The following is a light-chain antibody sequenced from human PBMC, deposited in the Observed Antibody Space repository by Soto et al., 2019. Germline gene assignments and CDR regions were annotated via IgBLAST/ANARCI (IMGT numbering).Light chain of an antibody. CDR2: DAS. CDR3: QQYHSAPRT. Sequence: DIVLTQSPGTLSLSPGERATLSCRASQSISSNYLAWYQQKPGQAPRLLIYDASSRATGIPDRFSGSGSGADFTLTINRLEPEDYAVYHCQQYHSAPRTFGQGTKVDI. V-gene: IGKV3-20*01. J-gene: IGKJ1*01. CDR1: QSISSNY.